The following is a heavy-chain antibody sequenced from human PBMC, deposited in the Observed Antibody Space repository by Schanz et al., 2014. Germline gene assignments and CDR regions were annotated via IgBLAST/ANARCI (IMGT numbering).Heavy chain of an antibody. Sequence: EVQLVESGGGLVQPGGSLRLSCAASGFTVSSNYMSWVRQAPGKGLEWVSFIYGGSTYYTDSVKGRFTISRDNSKNTLYLQMNSLRAEDTAVYYCARTTNPCNIDAWPYLDYWGQGTLVTVSS. CDR1: GFTVSSNY. CDR2: IYGGST. V-gene: IGHV3-66*01. D-gene: IGHD4-4*01. CDR3: ARTTNPCNIDAWPYLDY. J-gene: IGHJ4*02.